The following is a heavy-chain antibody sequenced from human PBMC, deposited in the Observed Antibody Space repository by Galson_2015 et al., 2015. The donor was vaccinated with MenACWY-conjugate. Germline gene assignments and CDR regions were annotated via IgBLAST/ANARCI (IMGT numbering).Heavy chain of an antibody. CDR2: INSDGSST. CDR1: GFTFSSYW. Sequence: SLRLSCAASGFTFSSYWMHWVRQAPGKGLVWVSLINSDGSSTSYADSVKGRFTISRANAKSTLYLQMNSLRAEDTAVYYCAVYCSSTRCYGASGGYWGQGTLVTVSS. J-gene: IGHJ4*02. D-gene: IGHD2-2*01. V-gene: IGHV3-74*01. CDR3: AVYCSSTRCYGASGGY.